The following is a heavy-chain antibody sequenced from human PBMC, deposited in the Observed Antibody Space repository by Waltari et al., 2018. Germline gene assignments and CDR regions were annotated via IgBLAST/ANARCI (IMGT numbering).Heavy chain of an antibody. J-gene: IGHJ4*02. CDR3: ARRSGFYDFWSGYPFDY. CDR1: GGSISSSSYY. D-gene: IGHD3-3*01. CDR2: IYYSGST. V-gene: IGHV4-39*07. Sequence: QLQLQESGPGLVKPSETLSLTCTVSGGSISSSSYYWGCIRQPPGKGLEWIGSIYYSGSTYYNPSLKSRVTISVDTSKNQFSLKLSSVTAADTAVYYCARRSGFYDFWSGYPFDYWGQGTLVTVSS.